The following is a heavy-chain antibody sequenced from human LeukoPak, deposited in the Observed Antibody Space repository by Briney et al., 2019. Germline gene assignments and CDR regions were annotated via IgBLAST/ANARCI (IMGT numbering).Heavy chain of an antibody. V-gene: IGHV4-4*07. CDR1: GVSISSYY. J-gene: IGHJ4*02. CDR2: IYSSGDT. CDR3: ARDQRSSGWYDY. D-gene: IGHD6-19*01. Sequence: SETLSLTCTVSGVSISSYYWSWIRQPAGKGLEWIGRIYSSGDTDYNPSLQGRVTMSVDTSKSQFSLNLSSVTAADTAVYYCARDQRSSGWYDYWGQGTLVTVSS.